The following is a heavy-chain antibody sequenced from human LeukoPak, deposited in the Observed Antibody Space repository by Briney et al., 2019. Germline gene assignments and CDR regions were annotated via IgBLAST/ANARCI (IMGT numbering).Heavy chain of an antibody. J-gene: IGHJ4*02. CDR3: VKVDT. Sequence: GGSLRLSCVACGFIFSTSGIHWVRQSPGKGLDWVAFIRNDGNKKNYAESVTGRFTISRDNSKNTLYLQMDSLSAEDTAVYYCVKVDTWGQGTLVTVSS. D-gene: IGHD5-18*01. CDR2: IRNDGNKK. V-gene: IGHV3-30*02. CDR1: GFIFSTSG.